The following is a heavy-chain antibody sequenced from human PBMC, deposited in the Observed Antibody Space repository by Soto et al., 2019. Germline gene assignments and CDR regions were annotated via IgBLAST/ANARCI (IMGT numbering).Heavy chain of an antibody. CDR2: ITPIYSTT. D-gene: IGHD5-18*01. CDR1: GGTFYTYT. V-gene: IGHV1-69*13. Sequence: SVKVSCKASGGTFYTYTFSWVRQAPGQGLEWMGSITPIYSTTNYAEKFQGRLTVTADGSTNTAYMELNSLTSEDTAVYYCARIPRYSFPTSDDLDSWGQGTLVTVSS. CDR3: ARIPRYSFPTSDDLDS. J-gene: IGHJ4*02.